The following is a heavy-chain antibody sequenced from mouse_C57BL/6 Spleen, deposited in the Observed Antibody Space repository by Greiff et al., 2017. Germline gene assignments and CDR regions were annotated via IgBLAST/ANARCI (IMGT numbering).Heavy chain of an antibody. V-gene: IGHV1-80*01. D-gene: IGHD2-4*01. CDR2: IYPGDGDT. CDR1: GYAFSSYW. CDR3: ARGYDYDDFDY. Sequence: VQLQQSGAELVKPGASVKISCKASGYAFSSYWMNWVKQRPGKGLEWIGQIYPGDGDTNYNGKFKGKATLTAEKSSSTAYMQLSSLTSEDSAVYFCARGYDYDDFDYWGQGTTLTVSS. J-gene: IGHJ2*01.